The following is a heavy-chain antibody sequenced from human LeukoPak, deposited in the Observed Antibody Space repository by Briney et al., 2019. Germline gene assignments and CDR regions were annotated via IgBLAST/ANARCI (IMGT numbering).Heavy chain of an antibody. CDR1: GFTFSSYS. D-gene: IGHD2-15*01. V-gene: IGHV4-59*01. J-gene: IGHJ4*02. CDR3: ARVRCSGGSCYYDY. Sequence: GSLRLSCAASGFTFSSYSMNWIRQPPGKGLEWIGYIYYSGSTNYNPSLKSRVTISVDTSKNQFSLKLSSVTAADTAVYYCARVRCSGGSCYYDYWGQGTLVTVSS. CDR2: IYYSGST.